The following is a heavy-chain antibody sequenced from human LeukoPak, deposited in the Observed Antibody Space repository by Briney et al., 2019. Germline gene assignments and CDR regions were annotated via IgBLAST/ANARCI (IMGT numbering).Heavy chain of an antibody. CDR1: GFTVSSNY. V-gene: IGHV3-23*01. J-gene: IGHJ4*02. CDR3: ASLTVTTILGY. Sequence: PGGSLRLSCAASGFTVSSNYMSWVRQAPGKGLEWVSAISGSGGSTYYADSVKGRFTISRNNSKNTLYLQMNSLRAEDTAVYYCASLTVTTILGYWGQGTLVTVSS. D-gene: IGHD4-17*01. CDR2: ISGSGGST.